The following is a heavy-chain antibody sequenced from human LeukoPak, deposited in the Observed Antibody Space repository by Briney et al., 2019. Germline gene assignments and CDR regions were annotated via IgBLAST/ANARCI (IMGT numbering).Heavy chain of an antibody. Sequence: GASVKVSCKASGYTFTGYYMHWVRQAPGQGLEWMGWINPNSGGTNYAQKFQGRVTMTRDTSISTAYMELSRLRSDDTAVYYCARDQGSYIRYFDMGYVGYYGMDVWGQGTTVTVSS. V-gene: IGHV1-2*02. CDR2: INPNSGGT. D-gene: IGHD3-9*01. CDR1: GYTFTGYY. CDR3: ARDQGSYIRYFDMGYVGYYGMDV. J-gene: IGHJ6*02.